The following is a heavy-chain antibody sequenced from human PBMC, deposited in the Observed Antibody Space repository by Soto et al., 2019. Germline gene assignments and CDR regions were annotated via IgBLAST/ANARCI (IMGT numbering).Heavy chain of an antibody. J-gene: IGHJ4*02. CDR3: ARDQQVTYCSGGSCYSGFDY. V-gene: IGHV4-4*07. CDR2: IYTSGST. D-gene: IGHD2-15*01. CDR1: GGSISSYY. Sequence: QVQLQESGPGLVKPSETLSLTCTVSGGSISSYYWSWIRQPAGKGLEWIGRIYTSGSTNYNPSLKSRVTMSVDTSKNQFSLKLSSVTAADTAVYYCARDQQVTYCSGGSCYSGFDYWGQGTLVAVSS.